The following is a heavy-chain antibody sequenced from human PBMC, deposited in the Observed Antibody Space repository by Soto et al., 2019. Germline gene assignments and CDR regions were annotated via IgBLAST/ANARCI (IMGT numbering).Heavy chain of an antibody. D-gene: IGHD4-17*01. CDR2: MSGSGGST. CDR1: GFTFSSHA. Sequence: QLLESGGALVQPGGSLRLSCVGYGFTFSSHAMSWVRQVPGKGLEWVAAMSGSGGSTYYADYAESVKGRVTISRDNSKNRLYLQLNNLRAEDTAVYYCLPYGDYWPESGMDVWGQGTTVTVSS. V-gene: IGHV3-23*01. J-gene: IGHJ6*02. CDR3: LPYGDYWPESGMDV.